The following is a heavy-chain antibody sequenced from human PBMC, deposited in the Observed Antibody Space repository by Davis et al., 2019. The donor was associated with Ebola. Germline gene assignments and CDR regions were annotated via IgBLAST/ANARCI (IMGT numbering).Heavy chain of an antibody. J-gene: IGHJ4*02. CDR1: GNTISTYT. CDR2: IIPIFGTT. Sequence: AASVKVSCKASGNTISTYTVDWVRQAPGQGLEWMGGIIPIFGTTNYAQKFRGRVMITADNSTRIAYMELSSLRSEDTAVYYCARGPSVATAHYFDYWGQGTLVTVSS. V-gene: IGHV1-69*06. CDR3: ARGPSVATAHYFDY. D-gene: IGHD2-21*02.